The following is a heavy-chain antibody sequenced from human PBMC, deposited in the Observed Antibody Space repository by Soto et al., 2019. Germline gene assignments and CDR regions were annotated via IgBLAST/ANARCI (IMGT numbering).Heavy chain of an antibody. CDR1: GFTLSTYS. D-gene: IGHD3-10*01. CDR3: ARGFDLQYGMDV. V-gene: IGHV3-48*02. CDR2: ISGSSNII. J-gene: IGHJ6*02. Sequence: EVQLVESGGGLIQRGGSLRLSCAASGFTLSTYSLNWFRQAPRKGLEWLSYISGSSNIIYYADSVKGRFTISRDNAKNSLYLQMNSLRDEDTAVYFCARGFDLQYGMDVWGQGTTVTVSS.